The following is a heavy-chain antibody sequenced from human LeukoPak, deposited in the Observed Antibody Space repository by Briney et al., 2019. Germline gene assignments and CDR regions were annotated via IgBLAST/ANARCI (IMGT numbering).Heavy chain of an antibody. D-gene: IGHD3-22*01. CDR2: IYYSGST. Sequence: PSQTLSLTRTVSGGSTSSGDYYWSWIRQPPGKGLEWIGYIYYSGSTYYNPSLKSRVTISVDTSKNQFSLKLSSVPAADTAVYYCAREVDDSSGYRYFDYWGQGTLVTVSS. CDR3: AREVDDSSGYRYFDY. V-gene: IGHV4-30-4*01. CDR1: GGSTSSGDYY. J-gene: IGHJ4*02.